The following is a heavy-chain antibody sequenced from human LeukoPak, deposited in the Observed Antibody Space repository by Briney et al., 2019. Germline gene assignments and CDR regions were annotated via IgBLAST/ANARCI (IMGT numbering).Heavy chain of an antibody. D-gene: IGHD2-2*01. J-gene: IGHJ4*02. CDR2: INPNNGGT. V-gene: IGHV1-2*02. CDR1: GYTFTAYY. Sequence: ASVTVSCKASGYTFTAYYMHWVRQAPGQGLEWMGWINPNNGGTNYAQKFQDRVTMTRDTSISTAYMELSSLRSDDTAVYYCSTEDKYCSSTSCGDYWGQGTLVTVSS. CDR3: STEDKYCSSTSCGDY.